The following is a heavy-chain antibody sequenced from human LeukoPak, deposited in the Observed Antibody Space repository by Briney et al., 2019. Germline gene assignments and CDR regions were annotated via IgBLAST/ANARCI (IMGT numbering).Heavy chain of an antibody. V-gene: IGHV1-18*03. CDR3: ARDQSATMIVGDYFDY. J-gene: IGHJ4*02. CDR2: ISAYNGNT. CDR1: GYTFTSYG. D-gene: IGHD3-22*01. Sequence: ASVKVSCKASGYTFTSYGISWVRQAPGQGLEWMGWISAYNGNTNYAQKLQGRVTMTTDTSTSTAYMELRSLRSDDMAVYYCARDQSATMIVGDYFDYWGQGTLVTASS.